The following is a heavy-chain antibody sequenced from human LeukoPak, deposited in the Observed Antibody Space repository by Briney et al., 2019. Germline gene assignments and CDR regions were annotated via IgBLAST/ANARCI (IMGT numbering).Heavy chain of an antibody. CDR3: ARQGTYYYDSSGYYHYLDYFDY. V-gene: IGHV4-39*01. D-gene: IGHD3-22*01. CDR2: IYYSGST. CDR1: GGSISSSSYY. J-gene: IGHJ4*02. Sequence: RPSETLSLTCTVSGGSISSSSYYWGWIRQPPGKGLEWIGSIYYSGSTYYNPSLKSRVTISVDTSKNQFSLELSSVTAADTAVYYCARQGTYYYDSSGYYHYLDYFDYWGQGTLVTVSS.